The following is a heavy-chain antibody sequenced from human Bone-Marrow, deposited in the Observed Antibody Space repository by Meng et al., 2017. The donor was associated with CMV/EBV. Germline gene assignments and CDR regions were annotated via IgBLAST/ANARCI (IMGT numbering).Heavy chain of an antibody. J-gene: IGHJ4*02. D-gene: IGHD5-12*01. Sequence: SGPTLVKPTQTLTLTCTFSGFSLNTRPMSVSWIRQAPGKALEWLALTDWNDDQYYSTSLRTRLTISKDTSKNQVILTLTNMDPVDTATYFCAQTRRFGGYVGFDYWGQGTLVTVSS. V-gene: IGHV2-70*01. CDR1: GFSLNTRPMS. CDR2: TDWNDDQ. CDR3: AQTRRFGGYVGFDY.